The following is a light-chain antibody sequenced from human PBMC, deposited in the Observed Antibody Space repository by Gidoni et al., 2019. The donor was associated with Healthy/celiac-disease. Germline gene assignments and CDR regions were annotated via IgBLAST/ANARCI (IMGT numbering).Light chain of an antibody. V-gene: IGLV3-19*01. CDR3: NSRDSSGNHVV. J-gene: IGLJ2*01. CDR2: VKN. CDR1: SLRSYY. Sequence: SSELTPDPAVSVAFGQTVRITCQGDSLRSYYASWYQQKPGQAPVLVIYVKNNRPSGIPDRFSGSSSGNTASMTITGAQAEDETDYYCNSRDSSGNHVVFGGGTKLTVL.